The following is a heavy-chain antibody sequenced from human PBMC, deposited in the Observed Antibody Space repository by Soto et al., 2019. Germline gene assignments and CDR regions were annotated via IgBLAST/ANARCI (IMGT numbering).Heavy chain of an antibody. J-gene: IGHJ4*02. CDR2: IHYSGIT. CDR3: ARAGYGVVRLPFNN. D-gene: IGHD3-10*01. CDR1: GDSISSGDYF. V-gene: IGHV4-30-4*01. Sequence: QVQLQESGPGLVKPSQTLSLTCTVSGDSISSGDYFWSWVRQPPGKGLEWIGHIHYSGITYYNPSLKSRITISVDTSRSQFSLKLSSVTAADTAVYYCARAGYGVVRLPFNNWGQGTLVTVSS.